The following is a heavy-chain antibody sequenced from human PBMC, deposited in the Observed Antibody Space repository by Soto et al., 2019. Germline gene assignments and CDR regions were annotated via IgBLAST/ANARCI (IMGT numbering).Heavy chain of an antibody. CDR1: GFTFSSYS. CDR3: ARELRAYNWFDP. Sequence: SLRLSCAASGFTFSSYSMNWVRQAPGKGLEWVSSISSSSSYIYYADSVKGRFTISRDNAKNSLYLQMNSLRAEDTAVYYCARELRAYNWFDPWGQGTLVTVSA. CDR2: ISSSSSYI. J-gene: IGHJ5*02. V-gene: IGHV3-21*01.